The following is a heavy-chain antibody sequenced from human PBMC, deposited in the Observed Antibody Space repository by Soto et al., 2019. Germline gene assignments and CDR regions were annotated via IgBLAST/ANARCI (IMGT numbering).Heavy chain of an antibody. CDR3: ARVPDSSLGTMDV. D-gene: IGHD6-19*01. Sequence: PGESLKIACKGAGYSFTTYWIGWVLQLPGQGLEWMGVMFPGDSDTRYSPSFQGQVTMSADPSTNTAYLEWSSLKAADSAMYYCARVPDSSLGTMDVWGQGTTVTVSS. J-gene: IGHJ6*02. CDR2: MFPGDSDT. CDR1: GYSFTTYW. V-gene: IGHV5-51*01.